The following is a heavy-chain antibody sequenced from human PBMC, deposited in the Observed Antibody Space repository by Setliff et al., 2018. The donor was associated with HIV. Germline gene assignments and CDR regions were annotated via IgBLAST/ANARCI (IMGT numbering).Heavy chain of an antibody. J-gene: IGHJ6*02. CDR1: GYTFTAYG. Sequence: ASVKVSCKPSGYTFTAYGLSWVRQAPGQGLEWMGWISTYSDETSYAQKLQGRVTMTTDSSTSTAYMELRRLRFDDTAVYYCARDVEHMMDVWGQGTTVTVSS. CDR3: ARDVEHMMDV. V-gene: IGHV1-18*01. CDR2: ISTYSDET.